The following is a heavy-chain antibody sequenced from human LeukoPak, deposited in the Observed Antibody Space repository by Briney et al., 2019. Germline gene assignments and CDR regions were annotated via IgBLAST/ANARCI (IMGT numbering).Heavy chain of an antibody. CDR3: ARLSSGWSEPQH. J-gene: IGHJ1*01. CDR2: INPKSGGT. V-gene: IGHV1-2*02. CDR1: GGTFSSYA. D-gene: IGHD6-19*01. Sequence: ASVKVSCKASGGTFSSYAISWVRQAPGQGLEWMGWINPKSGGTNYVQKFQGRVTMTRDTSISTAYMELSRLRSDDTAVYYCARLSSGWSEPQHWGQGTLVTVSS.